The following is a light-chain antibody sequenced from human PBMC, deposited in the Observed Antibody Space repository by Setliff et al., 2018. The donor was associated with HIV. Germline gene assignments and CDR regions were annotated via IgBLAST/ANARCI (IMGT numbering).Light chain of an antibody. CDR3: QKYNSAPRT. CDR2: AAS. Sequence: DIQMTQSPSSLSASVGDRVTITCRASQGISSYLAWYQQKPGKVPKLLIYAASTLQSGVPSRFSGSGSGTDFTLTISSLQPEDVATYYCQKYNSAPRTVGPGTKVDIK. V-gene: IGKV1-27*01. J-gene: IGKJ1*01. CDR1: QGISSY.